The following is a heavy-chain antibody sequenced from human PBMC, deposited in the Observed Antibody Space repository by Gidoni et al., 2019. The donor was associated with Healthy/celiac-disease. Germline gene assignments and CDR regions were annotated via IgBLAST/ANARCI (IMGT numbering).Heavy chain of an antibody. CDR1: VFTFDDYA. Sequence: EVQLVESGGGLVQPGRSLRLSCAAPVFTFDDYAMHWVRQAPGKGLEWVSGISWNSGSIGYADSVKGRFTISRDNAKNSLYLQMNSLRAEDTALYYCAKDIYYDSSGDFDYWGQGTLVTVSS. CDR3: AKDIYYDSSGDFDY. J-gene: IGHJ4*02. D-gene: IGHD3-22*01. V-gene: IGHV3-9*01. CDR2: ISWNSGSI.